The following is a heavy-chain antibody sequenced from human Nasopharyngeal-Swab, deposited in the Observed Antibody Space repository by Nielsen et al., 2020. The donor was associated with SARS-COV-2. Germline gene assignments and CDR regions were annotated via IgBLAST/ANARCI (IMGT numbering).Heavy chain of an antibody. CDR2: ISAYSGNT. CDR3: AREEYSSSLDT. D-gene: IGHD6-6*01. Sequence: WVRQDPGQGLEWMGWISAYSGNTNYAQKLQGRVTMTTDTSTSTAYMELRSLRSDDTAVYYCAREEYSSSLDTWGQGTLVTVSS. J-gene: IGHJ5*02. V-gene: IGHV1-18*01.